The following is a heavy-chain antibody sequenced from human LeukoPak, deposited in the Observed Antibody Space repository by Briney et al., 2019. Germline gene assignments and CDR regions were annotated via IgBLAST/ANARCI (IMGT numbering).Heavy chain of an antibody. CDR1: GFTFSSYS. D-gene: IGHD1-26*01. J-gene: IGHJ3*02. CDR2: ISSSSSYI. CDR3: ASNLIGSYNAFDI. Sequence: GGSLRLSCAASGFTFSSYSMNWVRQAPGKGLEWVSSISSSSSYIYYADSVKGRFTIPRDNAKNSLYLQMNSLRAEDTAVYYCASNLIGSYNAFDIWGQGTMVTVSS. V-gene: IGHV3-21*01.